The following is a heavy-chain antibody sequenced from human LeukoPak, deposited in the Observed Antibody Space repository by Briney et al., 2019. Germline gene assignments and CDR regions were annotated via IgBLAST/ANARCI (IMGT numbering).Heavy chain of an antibody. V-gene: IGHV4-34*01. Sequence: SETLSLTCAVYGGSFSGYYWSWIRQPPRKGLEWIGEINHSGSTNYNPSLKSRVTISVDTSKNQFSLKLSSVTAADTAVYYCARDRQNRGFDPWGQGTLVTVSS. CDR1: GGSFSGYY. CDR3: ARDRQNRGFDP. CDR2: INHSGST. D-gene: IGHD1-14*01. J-gene: IGHJ5*02.